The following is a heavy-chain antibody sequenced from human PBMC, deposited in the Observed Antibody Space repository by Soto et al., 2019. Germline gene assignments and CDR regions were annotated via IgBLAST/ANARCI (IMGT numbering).Heavy chain of an antibody. CDR3: ARDPAVAGDAFDI. J-gene: IGHJ3*02. V-gene: IGHV3-33*01. D-gene: IGHD6-19*01. CDR1: GFTFSSYG. CDR2: IWYDGSNK. Sequence: PGGSLRLSCAASGFTFSSYGMHWVRQAPGKGLEWVAVIWYDGSNKYYADSVKGRFTISRDNSKNTLYLQMNSLRAEDTAVYYCARDPAVAGDAFDIWGQGTMVTVSS.